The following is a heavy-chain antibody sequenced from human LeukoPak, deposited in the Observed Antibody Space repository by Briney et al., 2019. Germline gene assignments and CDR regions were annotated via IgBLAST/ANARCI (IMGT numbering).Heavy chain of an antibody. Sequence: HPGGSLRLSCAASEFTFSTYWMTWVRQAPGKGLEWVADIKQDGSEKYYVDSVKGRFTISRQNAKKSLFLQMNSLRAEDTAVYHCARHRSGGGQDDAFDIWGQGTLVTVSS. CDR3: ARHRSGGGQDDAFDI. CDR1: EFTFSTYW. J-gene: IGHJ3*02. D-gene: IGHD2-15*01. V-gene: IGHV3-7*01. CDR2: IKQDGSEK.